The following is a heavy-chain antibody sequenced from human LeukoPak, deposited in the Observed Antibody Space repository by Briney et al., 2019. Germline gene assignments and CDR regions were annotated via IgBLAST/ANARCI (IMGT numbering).Heavy chain of an antibody. V-gene: IGHV4-59*01. D-gene: IGHD6-19*01. CDR3: ATRPLGAGDFDY. CDR2: IYYSGST. J-gene: IGHJ4*02. CDR1: GGSISSYY. Sequence: PSETLSLTCTVSGGSISSYYWSWIRHPPGKGLEWIGYIYYSGSTNYNPSLKSRVTISVDTSKNQFSLKLSSVTAADTAVYYCATRPLGAGDFDYWGQGTLVTVSS.